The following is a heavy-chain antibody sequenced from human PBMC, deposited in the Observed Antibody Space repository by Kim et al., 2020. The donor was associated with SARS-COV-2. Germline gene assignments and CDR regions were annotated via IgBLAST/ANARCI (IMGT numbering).Heavy chain of an antibody. CDR3: AKDSNVGSPSGSYSLAYFDY. D-gene: IGHD3-10*01. CDR2: ISWNSGSI. Sequence: GGSLRLSCAASGFTFDDYAMHWVRQAPGKGLEWVSGISWNSGSIGYADSVKGRFTISRDNAKNSLYLQMNSLRAEDTALYYCAKDSNVGSPSGSYSLAYFDYWGQGTLVTVSS. CDR1: GFTFDDYA. V-gene: IGHV3-9*01. J-gene: IGHJ4*02.